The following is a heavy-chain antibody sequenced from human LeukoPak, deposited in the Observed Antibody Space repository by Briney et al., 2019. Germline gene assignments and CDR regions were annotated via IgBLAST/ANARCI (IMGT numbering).Heavy chain of an antibody. J-gene: IGHJ3*02. Sequence: GGSLRLSCAASGFTFSSYSMNWVRQAPGKGLEWVSSISSSSSYIYYADSVKGRFTISRDNAKNSLYLQMNSLRAEDTAVYYCARVLVVVAATDHDAFDIWGQGIMVTVSS. D-gene: IGHD2-15*01. CDR2: ISSSSSYI. CDR1: GFTFSSYS. CDR3: ARVLVVVAATDHDAFDI. V-gene: IGHV3-21*01.